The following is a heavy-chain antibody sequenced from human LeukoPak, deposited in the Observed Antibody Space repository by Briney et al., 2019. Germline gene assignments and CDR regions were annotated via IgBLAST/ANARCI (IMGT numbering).Heavy chain of an antibody. Sequence: SETLSLTCTVSGGSISSSSYCWGWIRQPPGKGLEWIGSIYYSGSTYYNPSLKSRVTISVDTSKNQFSLKLSSVTAADTAVYYCARLQYYYDSSGLTGNAFDIWGQGTMVTVSS. CDR2: IYYSGST. CDR3: ARLQYYYDSSGLTGNAFDI. V-gene: IGHV4-39*01. CDR1: GGSISSSSYC. D-gene: IGHD3-22*01. J-gene: IGHJ3*02.